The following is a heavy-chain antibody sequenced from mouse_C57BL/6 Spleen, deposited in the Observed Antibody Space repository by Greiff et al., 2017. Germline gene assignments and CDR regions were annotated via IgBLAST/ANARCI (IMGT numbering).Heavy chain of an antibody. CDR3: TVLLGRARDY. J-gene: IGHJ4*01. D-gene: IGHD4-1*01. CDR2: IDPENGDT. CDR1: GFNINDDY. Sequence: VQLQQSGAELVRPGASVKLSCTASGFNINDDYMHWVKQRPEQGLEWIGWIDPENGDTEYASKFQGKATITADTSSNTAYLQLSSLTSEDTAVYYCTVLLGRARDYWGQGTSVTVSS. V-gene: IGHV14-4*01.